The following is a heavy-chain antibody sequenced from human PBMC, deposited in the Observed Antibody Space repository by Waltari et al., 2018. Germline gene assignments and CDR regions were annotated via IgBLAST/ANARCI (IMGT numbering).Heavy chain of an antibody. CDR1: GGSFSGYY. D-gene: IGHD1-26*01. CDR3: ARRGRGSGTRFGY. V-gene: IGHV4-34*01. Sequence: QVQLQQWGAGLLKPSETLSLTCAVYGGSFSGYYWSWIRQPPGKGLEWIGEINHSGSTNFNPSLKSRVTISVDTSKNQFSLKLGSVTAADTAVYYCARRGRGSGTRFGYWGQGTLVTVSS. CDR2: INHSGST. J-gene: IGHJ4*02.